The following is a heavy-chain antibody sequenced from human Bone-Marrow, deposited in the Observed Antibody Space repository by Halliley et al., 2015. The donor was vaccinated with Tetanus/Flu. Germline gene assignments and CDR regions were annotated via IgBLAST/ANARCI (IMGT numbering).Heavy chain of an antibody. V-gene: IGHV3-53*01. CDR2: IYSGGRT. CDR3: ARAYYGDEFDY. Sequence: LGWVSGIYSGGRTYSAASVKGRFTISRDNSKNTLYLQMNSLRAEDTAVYYCARAYYGDEFDYWGQGTLVTVSS. D-gene: IGHD4-17*01. J-gene: IGHJ4*02.